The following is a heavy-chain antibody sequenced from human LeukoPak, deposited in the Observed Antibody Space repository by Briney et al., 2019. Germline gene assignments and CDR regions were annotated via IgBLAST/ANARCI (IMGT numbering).Heavy chain of an antibody. CDR2: INSDGGGT. Sequence: PGGSLRLSCAASGFTFSSYWMHWVRQAPGKGLVWVSRINSDGGGTSYADSVKGRFTISRDNAKNSLYLQMNSLRAEDTAVYYCARGSRFGVVGRDAFDIWGQGTMVTVSS. CDR1: GFTFSSYW. J-gene: IGHJ3*02. D-gene: IGHD3-3*01. V-gene: IGHV3-74*01. CDR3: ARGSRFGVVGRDAFDI.